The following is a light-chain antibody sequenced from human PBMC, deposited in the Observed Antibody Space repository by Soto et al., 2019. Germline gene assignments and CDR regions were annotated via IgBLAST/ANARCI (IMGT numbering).Light chain of an antibody. CDR1: SSDVGAYKY. J-gene: IGLJ1*01. Sequence: QSALTQPASVSGSPGQSITISCTGTSSDVGAYKYVSWYQHHSGRAPQLIIYEVNNRPSGVSNRFSDSKSGNTASLTISGLQAEDEADYHCSSYTSTSTYVFGTGTKLTVL. CDR3: SSYTSTSTYV. V-gene: IGLV2-14*01. CDR2: EVN.